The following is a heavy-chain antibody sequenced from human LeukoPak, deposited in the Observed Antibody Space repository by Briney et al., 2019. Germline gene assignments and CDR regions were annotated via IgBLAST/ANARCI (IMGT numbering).Heavy chain of an antibody. Sequence: ASVKVSCKASGYTFTSYYMHWVRQAPGQGLEWMGIINPSGGSTSYAQKLQGRVTMTRDTSTSTVYMELSSLRSEDTAVYYCARGRLVLRFLEWLEFDPWGQGTLVTVSS. V-gene: IGHV1-46*01. J-gene: IGHJ5*02. CDR3: ARGRLVLRFLEWLEFDP. CDR2: INPSGGST. D-gene: IGHD3-3*01. CDR1: GYTFTSYY.